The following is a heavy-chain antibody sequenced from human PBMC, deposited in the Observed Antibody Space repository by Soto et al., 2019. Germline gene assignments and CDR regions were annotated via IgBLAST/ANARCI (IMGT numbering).Heavy chain of an antibody. Sequence: EVQLVESGGGLVQPGGSLRLSCATSGFTFSNAWMNWARQAPGKGLEWVGRIKSYGHGGTTDYAAPVKGRFTISRDDSKNTRYLHMNSLATEDTAVYYCSSNWATIRDWGQGTLVTVSS. V-gene: IGHV3-15*01. J-gene: IGHJ4*02. CDR3: SSNWATIRD. CDR1: GFTFSNAW. D-gene: IGHD5-12*01. CDR2: IKSYGHGGTT.